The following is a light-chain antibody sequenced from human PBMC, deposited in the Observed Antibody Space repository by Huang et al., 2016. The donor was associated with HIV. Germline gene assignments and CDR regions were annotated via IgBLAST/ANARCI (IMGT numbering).Light chain of an antibody. CDR1: LSVSTN. Sequence: ERVMTQSPATVSLSPGERATLSCRASLSVSTNLAGYQQRPGQAPRLLIYGASTRATGIPARFSGGGSGAEFTLTISSLQSEDVAVYYCQQYDNWPLTFGGGTKVQIK. J-gene: IGKJ4*01. CDR2: GAS. V-gene: IGKV3-15*01. CDR3: QQYDNWPLT.